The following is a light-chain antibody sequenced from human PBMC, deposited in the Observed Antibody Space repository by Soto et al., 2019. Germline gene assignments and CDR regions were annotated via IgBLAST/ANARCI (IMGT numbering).Light chain of an antibody. V-gene: IGKV3-11*01. Sequence: EIVLTQSPATLSSSPGETATLSCRSSQYVGTRLAWYQHKPGQAPRLLTYYTSNRATGIPARFSGSGSGTDFTLTINSLAAEDFAIYYCHQRQSRPRTFGKGTKVDIK. CDR1: QYVGTR. CDR2: YTS. J-gene: IGKJ1*01. CDR3: HQRQSRPRT.